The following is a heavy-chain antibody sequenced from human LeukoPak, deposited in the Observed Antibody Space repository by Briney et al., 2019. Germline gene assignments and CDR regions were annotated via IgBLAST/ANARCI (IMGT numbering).Heavy chain of an antibody. Sequence: PGGSLRLSCAVSGFTFSSYAMSWVRQAPGKGLEWVSAISGSGGSTYYADSVKGRFTISRDNSKNTLYLQMNSLRAEDTAVYYCAKAQGGSVAGIAGGFDYWGQGTLVTVSS. D-gene: IGHD6-19*01. CDR2: ISGSGGST. V-gene: IGHV3-23*01. J-gene: IGHJ4*02. CDR3: AKAQGGSVAGIAGGFDY. CDR1: GFTFSSYA.